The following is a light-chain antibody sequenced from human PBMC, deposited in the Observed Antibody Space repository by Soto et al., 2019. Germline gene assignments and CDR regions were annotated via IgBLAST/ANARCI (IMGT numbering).Light chain of an antibody. CDR3: QSHDTSLSGYV. V-gene: IGLV1-40*01. CDR1: SSNIAAGYD. CDR2: GNT. Sequence: QSVLTQPPSVSGAPGQRVTIACTGSSSNIAAGYDVHWYQQLPGTAPKLLIYGNTNRPSGVPDRFSGSKPGTSASLAITGLQAEDEADYYCQSHDTSLSGYVFGTGTKLTVL. J-gene: IGLJ1*01.